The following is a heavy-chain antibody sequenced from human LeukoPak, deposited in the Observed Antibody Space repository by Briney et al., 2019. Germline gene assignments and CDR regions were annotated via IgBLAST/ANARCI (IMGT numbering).Heavy chain of an antibody. D-gene: IGHD3-10*01. V-gene: IGHV3-30*04. J-gene: IGHJ5*02. CDR1: GFTFSDYS. CDR3: ARSSTMVRERGRNWLDP. Sequence: GGSLRLSCSASGFTFSDYSIHWVRQAPGKGLEWVALISFDGKKTYFAGSVKGRITISRDNYLNTVYLQMNSLRPEDTGLYYCARSSTMVRERGRNWLDPWGQGTLITVSS. CDR2: ISFDGKKT.